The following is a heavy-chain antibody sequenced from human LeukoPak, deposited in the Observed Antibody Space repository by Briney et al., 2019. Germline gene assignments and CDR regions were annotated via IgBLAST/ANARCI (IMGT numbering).Heavy chain of an antibody. D-gene: IGHD3-10*01. Sequence: ASVKVSCKASGGTFSSYAISWVRQAPGQGLEWMGGIIPIFGTANYAQKLQGRVTMTTDTSTSTAYMELRSLRSDDTAVYYCARDEKIQLYYYGSGSYYLYWGQGTLVTVSS. CDR2: IIPIFGTA. CDR3: ARDEKIQLYYYGSGSYYLY. V-gene: IGHV1-69*05. J-gene: IGHJ4*02. CDR1: GGTFSSYA.